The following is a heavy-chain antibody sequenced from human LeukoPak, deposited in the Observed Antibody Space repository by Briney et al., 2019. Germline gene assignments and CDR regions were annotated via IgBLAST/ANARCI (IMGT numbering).Heavy chain of an antibody. V-gene: IGHV4-4*07. CDR3: ASVTDRLGGAIDY. D-gene: IGHD1-26*01. Sequence: PSETLSLTCTVSGGSISSYYWSWIRQPAGKGLEWIGRIYTSGSTSYNPSLKSRVTISVDESRNQLSLKLTSVTAADTAVYYCASVTDRLGGAIDYWGQGTLVTVSS. CDR1: GGSISSYY. CDR2: IYTSGST. J-gene: IGHJ4*02.